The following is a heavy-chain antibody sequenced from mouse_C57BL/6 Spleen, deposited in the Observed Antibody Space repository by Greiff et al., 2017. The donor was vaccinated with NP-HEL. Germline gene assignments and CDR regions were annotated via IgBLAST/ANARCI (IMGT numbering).Heavy chain of an antibody. Sequence: VQLQQSGPGLVKPSQSLSLTCSVTGYSITSGYYWNWIRQFPGNKLEWMGYISYDGSNNYNPSLKNRISITRDTSKNQFFLKLNSVTTEDTATYYCARDAYYGSPWFAYWGQGTLVTVSA. CDR2: ISYDGSN. CDR3: ARDAYYGSPWFAY. D-gene: IGHD1-1*01. CDR1: GYSITSGYY. J-gene: IGHJ3*01. V-gene: IGHV3-6*01.